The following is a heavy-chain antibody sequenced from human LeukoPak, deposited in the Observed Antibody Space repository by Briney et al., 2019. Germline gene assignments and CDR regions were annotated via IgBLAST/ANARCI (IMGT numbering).Heavy chain of an antibody. V-gene: IGHV4-4*02. J-gene: IGHJ3*02. CDR3: ARLAVAGAFDI. CDR2: IYHSGST. CDR1: GGSISSSNW. D-gene: IGHD6-19*01. Sequence: SGTLSLTCAVSGGSISSSNWWSWVRQPPGKGLEWIGEIYHSGSTNYNPSLKSRVTISVGKSKNQFSLKLSSVTAADTAVYYCARLAVAGAFDIWGQGTMVTVSS.